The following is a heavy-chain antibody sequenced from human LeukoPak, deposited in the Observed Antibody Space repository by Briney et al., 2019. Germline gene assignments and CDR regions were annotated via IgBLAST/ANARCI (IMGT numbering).Heavy chain of an antibody. CDR3: ARDRAPPVNSGSYEPNNWFDP. D-gene: IGHD1-26*01. J-gene: IGHJ5*02. Sequence: SETLSLTCSVSGGSISLYYWSWIRQPPGKGLEWIGSIFYSGTTNYNPSLKSRVTMSVDTSKNQFSLKLSSVTAADTAVYYCARDRAPPVNSGSYEPNNWFDPWGQGTLVTVSS. CDR1: GGSISLYY. CDR2: IFYSGTT. V-gene: IGHV4-59*12.